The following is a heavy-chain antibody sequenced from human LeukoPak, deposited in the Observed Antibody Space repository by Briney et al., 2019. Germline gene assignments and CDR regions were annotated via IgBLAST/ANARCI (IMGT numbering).Heavy chain of an antibody. J-gene: IGHJ4*02. CDR3: AREFEAAGFWAFDY. D-gene: IGHD3-16*01. V-gene: IGHV3-74*01. CDR2: MNGDGSAT. CDR1: GFTLSTYW. Sequence: GGSLRLFCAVSGFTLSTYWMQWVRQPPGKVLAWVARMNGDGSATTYADSVKGRFTTFRDNAKNTLYLQMNSLRAEDTAVYYCAREFEAAGFWAFDYWGQGTLVTASS.